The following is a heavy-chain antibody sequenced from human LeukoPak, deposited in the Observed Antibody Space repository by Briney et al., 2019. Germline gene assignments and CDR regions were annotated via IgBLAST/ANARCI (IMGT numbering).Heavy chain of an antibody. V-gene: IGHV3-53*01. D-gene: IGHD3-10*01. J-gene: IGHJ4*02. CDR1: GFSVSGNY. CDR2: IYGGGST. CDR3: ATWPGAWYGDDS. Sequence: QPGGSLILSCAGTGFSVSGNYMAWVRQAPGKGLEWVSTIYGGGSTYYADSVRGRFTISRDNSQNTLYLQMNNLRAEDTAVYHCATWPGAWYGDDSWGQGTLVTVSS.